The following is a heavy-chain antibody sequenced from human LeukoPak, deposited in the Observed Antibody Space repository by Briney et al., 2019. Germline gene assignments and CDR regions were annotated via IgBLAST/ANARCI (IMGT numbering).Heavy chain of an antibody. CDR1: GFTFSSYG. Sequence: GGSPRLSCAASGFTFSSYGMSWVRQAPGKGLEWVSAFSGGGGKAYYADSVKGRFTISRDNSKNTLYLQMNSLRAGDTAVYYCAKRGYYDSSGYYAPFDYWGQGTLVTVSS. CDR3: AKRGYYDSSGYYAPFDY. CDR2: FSGGGGKA. J-gene: IGHJ4*02. V-gene: IGHV3-23*01. D-gene: IGHD3-22*01.